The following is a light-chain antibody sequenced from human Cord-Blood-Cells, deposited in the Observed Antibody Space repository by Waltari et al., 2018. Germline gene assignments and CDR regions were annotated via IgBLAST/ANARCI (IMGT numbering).Light chain of an antibody. J-gene: IGKJ4*01. CDR3: QQRSNWPLT. CDR1: QSVSSY. V-gene: IGKV3-11*01. Sequence: EIVLTQSPATLSLSPGKRATLPCRASQSVSSYLAWYQQKPGQAPRLLIYDASNRATGIPARFSGSGSGTDFTLTISSLEPEDFAVYYCQQRSNWPLTFGGGTKVEIK. CDR2: DAS.